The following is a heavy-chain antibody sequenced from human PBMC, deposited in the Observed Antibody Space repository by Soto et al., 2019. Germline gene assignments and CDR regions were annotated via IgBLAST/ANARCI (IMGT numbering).Heavy chain of an antibody. D-gene: IGHD4-17*01. CDR2: ISSSSSYI. Sequence: EVQLVESGGGLVKPGGSLRLSCAASGFTFSSYSMNWVRQAPGKGLEWVSSISSSSSYIYYADSVKGRITISRDNAKNPLYLKMNSLRAEDTAVYYCARDLNDYGDYVLDSWGQGTLVTVSS. CDR1: GFTFSSYS. J-gene: IGHJ4*02. CDR3: ARDLNDYGDYVLDS. V-gene: IGHV3-21*01.